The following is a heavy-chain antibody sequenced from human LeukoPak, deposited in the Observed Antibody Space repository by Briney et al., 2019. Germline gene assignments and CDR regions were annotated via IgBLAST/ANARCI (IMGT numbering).Heavy chain of an antibody. J-gene: IGHJ4*02. CDR3: AGEQGYCSSTSCPPSY. D-gene: IGHD2-2*01. CDR2: ISGSGGST. CDR1: GFTLSSYA. V-gene: IGHV3-23*01. Sequence: GGSLRLSCAASGFTLSSYAMGWVRQAPGKGLEWVSAISGSGGSTYYADSVKGRFTISRDNSKNTLYLQMNSLRAEDTAVYYCAGEQGYCSSTSCPPSYWGQGTLVTVSS.